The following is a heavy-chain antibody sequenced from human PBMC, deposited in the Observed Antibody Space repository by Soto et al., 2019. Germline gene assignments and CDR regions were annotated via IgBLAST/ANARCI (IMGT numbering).Heavy chain of an antibody. CDR2: IIPIFGTA. CDR3: ARDLIVVVPAAIGQLRSGFDP. V-gene: IGHV1-69*01. CDR1: GGTFSSYA. J-gene: IGHJ5*02. Sequence: QVQLVQSGAEVKKPGSSVKVSCKASGGTFSSYAISWVRQAPGQGLEWMGGIIPIFGTANYAQKFQGRVTITADESTSTAYMELSSLRSEDTAVYYCARDLIVVVPAAIGQLRSGFDPWGQGTLVTVSS. D-gene: IGHD2-2*01.